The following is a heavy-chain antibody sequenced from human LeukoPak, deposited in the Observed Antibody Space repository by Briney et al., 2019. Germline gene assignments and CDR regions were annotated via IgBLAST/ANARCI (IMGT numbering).Heavy chain of an antibody. CDR3: ARGGTTVTPGLLWFDP. J-gene: IGHJ5*02. CDR1: GDSINNYY. V-gene: IGHV4-59*01. CDR2: IYYSGST. Sequence: SETLSLTCSVSGDSINNYYWSWIRQPPGRGLEWIGYIYYSGSTNYNPSLKSRVTISVDTSKNQFSLKLSSVTAADTAVYYCARGGTTVTPGLLWFDPWGQGTLVTVSS. D-gene: IGHD4-17*01.